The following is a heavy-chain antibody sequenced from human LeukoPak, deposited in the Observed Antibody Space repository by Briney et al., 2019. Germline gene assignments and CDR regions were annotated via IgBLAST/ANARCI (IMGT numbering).Heavy chain of an antibody. V-gene: IGHV4-61*02. CDR3: ARVSVGSGDIEDYYYMDV. CDR2: IYTSGST. Sequence: SQTLSLTCTVSGGSVSSGDYYWTWIRQPAGKGLEWIGRIYTSGSTSYSPSLKSRVTISVDTSKNQFSLKLSSVTAADTAVYYCARVSVGSGDIEDYYYMDVWGKGTTVTVSS. D-gene: IGHD7-27*01. J-gene: IGHJ6*03. CDR1: GGSVSSGDYY.